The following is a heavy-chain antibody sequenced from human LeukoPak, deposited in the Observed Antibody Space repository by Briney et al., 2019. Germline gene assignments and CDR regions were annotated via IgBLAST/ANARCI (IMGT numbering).Heavy chain of an antibody. CDR3: ARDDSSGPQVY. CDR2: INPSGGST. D-gene: IGHD3-22*01. J-gene: IGHJ4*02. V-gene: IGHV1-46*01. CDR1: GYTFSSYY. Sequence: GASVKVSCKASGYTFSSYYMHWVRQAPGQGLEWMGIINPSGGSTKYAQKLKGRVTRTRDTSTSTVYMELSSLRSEDTAVYYCARDDSSGPQVYWGQGTLVTVSS.